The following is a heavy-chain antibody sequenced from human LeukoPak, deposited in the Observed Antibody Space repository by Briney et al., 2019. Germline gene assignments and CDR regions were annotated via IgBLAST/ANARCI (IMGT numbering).Heavy chain of an antibody. Sequence: SVKVSCKASGYTFTSYGISWVRQAPGQGLEWMGRIIPILGIANYAQKFQGRVTITADKSTSTAYMELSSLRSEDTAVYYCARDYYDSSGYYPWDYGMDVWGQGTTVTVSS. CDR1: GYTFTSYG. D-gene: IGHD3-22*01. CDR3: ARDYYDSSGYYPWDYGMDV. V-gene: IGHV1-69*04. CDR2: IIPILGIA. J-gene: IGHJ6*02.